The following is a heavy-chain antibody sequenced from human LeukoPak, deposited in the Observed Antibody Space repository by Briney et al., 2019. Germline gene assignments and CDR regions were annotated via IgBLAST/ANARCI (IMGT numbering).Heavy chain of an antibody. Sequence: GESLNMSCKGSGYSFASYWIGWVRQMPGKGLEWMGIIYPGDSDTRYSPSFQGQVTISADNSISTAYLQWSSLKTSDTAMYYCARTEDSSGYSPLTFDYWGQGALVTVSS. J-gene: IGHJ4*02. D-gene: IGHD3-22*01. CDR3: ARTEDSSGYSPLTFDY. CDR2: IYPGDSDT. V-gene: IGHV5-51*01. CDR1: GYSFASYW.